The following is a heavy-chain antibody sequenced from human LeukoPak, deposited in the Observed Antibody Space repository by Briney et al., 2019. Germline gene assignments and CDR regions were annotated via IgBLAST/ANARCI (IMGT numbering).Heavy chain of an antibody. CDR2: IIPIFGTA. D-gene: IGHD3-22*01. CDR1: GGTFSSDA. V-gene: IGHV1-69*05. Sequence: GASVKVSCKASGGTFSSDAISWVRQAPGQGLEWMGRIIPIFGTANYAQKFQGGDTITTDESTSKAYMELSSLRSEDTAVYYCARVGHYYDSSGYYGPWGQGTLVTVSS. CDR3: ARVGHYYDSSGYYGP. J-gene: IGHJ4*02.